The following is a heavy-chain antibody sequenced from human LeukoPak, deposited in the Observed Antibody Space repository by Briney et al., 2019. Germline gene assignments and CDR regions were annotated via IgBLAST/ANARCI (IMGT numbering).Heavy chain of an antibody. D-gene: IGHD2-15*01. CDR1: SGSISSGRYY. Sequence: SETLSLTCTVSSGSISSGRYYWSWIRQPAGKGLEWIGRIDMSGNTYYSPSLKSRVTISVDTSKNQFSLKLSSVTAADTAVYYCARHRYCSGGSCYDGAFDIWGQGTMVTVSS. CDR2: IDMSGNT. CDR3: ARHRYCSGGSCYDGAFDI. V-gene: IGHV4-61*02. J-gene: IGHJ3*02.